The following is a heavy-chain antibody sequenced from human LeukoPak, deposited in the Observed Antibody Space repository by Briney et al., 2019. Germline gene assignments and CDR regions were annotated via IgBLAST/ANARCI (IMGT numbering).Heavy chain of an antibody. J-gene: IGHJ1*01. CDR3: AIPPGMTTVTKYFQH. CDR1: GFTFNNYD. D-gene: IGHD4-11*01. V-gene: IGHV3-13*01. CDR2: IGTAGNT. Sequence: PGGSLRLSCAASGFTFNNYDMHWVRQPTGKGLEWVSTIGTAGNTFYPDSMKGRFTISRENAKNSLYLQMNSLSAGDTAVYYCAIPPGMTTVTKYFQHWGQGTLVTVSS.